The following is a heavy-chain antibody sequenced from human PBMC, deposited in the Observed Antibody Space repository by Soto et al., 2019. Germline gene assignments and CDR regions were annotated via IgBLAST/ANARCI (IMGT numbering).Heavy chain of an antibody. V-gene: IGHV4-59*08. CDR1: GGSISTYY. CDR3: ASSVDVYCSGGRCLNDAFDT. J-gene: IGHJ3*02. CDR2: IYYSGST. D-gene: IGHD2-15*01. Sequence: SETLSLTCTVSGGSISTYYWSWIRQPPGKGLEWIGYIYYSGSTNYNPSLKSRVTISIDTSKHQFSLKLSSVTAADTAVYYCASSVDVYCSGGRCLNDAFDTWGPGTMVNVSS.